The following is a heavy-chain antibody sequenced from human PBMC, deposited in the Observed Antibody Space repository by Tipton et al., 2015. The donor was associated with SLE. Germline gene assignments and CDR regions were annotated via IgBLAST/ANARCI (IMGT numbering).Heavy chain of an antibody. CDR2: IKTDGSEK. J-gene: IGHJ4*02. V-gene: IGHV3-7*01. D-gene: IGHD2-8*01. Sequence: GSLRLSCAVSGFTFSTNWMTWVRQAPGRGLEWVANIKTDGSEKDYVDSVKGRFTISRDNSKNTLYLQMNDLRPEDTAVYYCAKDPGGFNGDYPGDYWGQGALVTVSS. CDR1: GFTFSTNW. CDR3: AKDPGGFNGDYPGDY.